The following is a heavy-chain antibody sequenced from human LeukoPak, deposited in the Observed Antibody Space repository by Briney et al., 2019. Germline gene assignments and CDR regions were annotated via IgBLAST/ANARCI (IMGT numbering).Heavy chain of an antibody. CDR3: AREGYYDSSGYSFFDY. V-gene: IGHV4-59*01. CDR2: SGST. Sequence: PSETLSLTCTVSGGSISSYYWSWIRQPPGKGLEWIGYSGSTNYNPSLKSRVTISVDTSKNQFSLKLSSVTAADTAVYYCAREGYYDSSGYSFFDYWGQGTLVTVSS. CDR1: GGSISSYY. D-gene: IGHD3-22*01. J-gene: IGHJ4*02.